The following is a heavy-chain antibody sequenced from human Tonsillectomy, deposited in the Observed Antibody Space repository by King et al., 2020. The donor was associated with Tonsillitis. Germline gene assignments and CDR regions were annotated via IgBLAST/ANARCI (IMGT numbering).Heavy chain of an antibody. J-gene: IGHJ5*02. Sequence: VQLVQSGAEVKKPGSSVKVSCKASGGTLSNYAITWVRQAPGQGLDWMGGIIPIFGTADYAQKFLGRVTITADKSTSTAYMELSSLRSDDTAVYYCVRGKCSNGSCYDWFDPWGQGTLVTVSS. V-gene: IGHV1-69*06. CDR3: VRGKCSNGSCYDWFDP. CDR1: GGTLSNYA. D-gene: IGHD2-15*01. CDR2: IIPIFGTA.